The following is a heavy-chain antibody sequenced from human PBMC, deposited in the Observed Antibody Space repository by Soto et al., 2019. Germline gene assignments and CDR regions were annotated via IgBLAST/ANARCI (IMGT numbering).Heavy chain of an antibody. CDR2: INSDGTRI. Sequence: EVQLVESGGGSVQPGGSLRLSCAASGFTFSSYWMHWVRQVPGKGLVWVSRINSDGTRITYADSVKGRFTISRDNAESTLYLEMNSLRAEDTAVYYCAILRGGFDYWGQGALVTVSS. CDR3: AILRGGFDY. J-gene: IGHJ4*02. CDR1: GFTFSSYW. V-gene: IGHV3-74*03.